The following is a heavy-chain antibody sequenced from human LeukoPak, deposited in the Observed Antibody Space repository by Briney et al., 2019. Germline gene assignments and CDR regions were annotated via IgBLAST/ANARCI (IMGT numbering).Heavy chain of an antibody. CDR3: ARVKMGATVSDYYYYYMTS. Sequence: GGSLRLSCAASGFTFSDYTIHWVRQAPGKRLQSVSAITSNGAYTHYADSVKGRFTISRDNSRNAVFLQMGGLRIEDMAVYYCARVKMGATVSDYYYYYMTSGAKGPRSPSP. CDR2: ITSNGAYT. J-gene: IGHJ6*03. V-gene: IGHV3-64*02. D-gene: IGHD1-26*01. CDR1: GFTFSDYT.